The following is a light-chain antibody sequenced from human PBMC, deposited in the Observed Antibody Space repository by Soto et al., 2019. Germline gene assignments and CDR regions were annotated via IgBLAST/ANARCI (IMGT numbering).Light chain of an antibody. CDR1: SGHSSFA. Sequence: QPVLTQSPSASASLGASVKLTCTLSSGHSSFAIAWHQQQSEKGPRYLMKVNSDGSHSKGDGIPDRFSGSSSGAERYLTISSLQSEDEAEYYCQTWGTGIRVFGGGTQLTVL. CDR3: QTWGTGIRV. V-gene: IGLV4-69*01. CDR2: VNSDGSH. J-gene: IGLJ2*01.